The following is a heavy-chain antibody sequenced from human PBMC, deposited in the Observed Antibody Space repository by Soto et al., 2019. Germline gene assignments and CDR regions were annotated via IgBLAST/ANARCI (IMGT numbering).Heavy chain of an antibody. J-gene: IGHJ6*02. V-gene: IGHV1-18*01. Sequence: ASVKVSCKASCSTFSHYGIGWVRQAPGQGLEWMGWISAYNGNRHFAEGLRGRITMTTNTTTTTADMELRSLSSDDTAVYYCARGGQECSNSGCGYIYDGMDVWGQVTTVTVSS. D-gene: IGHD1-26*01. CDR1: CSTFSHYG. CDR3: ARGGQECSNSGCGYIYDGMDV. CDR2: ISAYNGNR.